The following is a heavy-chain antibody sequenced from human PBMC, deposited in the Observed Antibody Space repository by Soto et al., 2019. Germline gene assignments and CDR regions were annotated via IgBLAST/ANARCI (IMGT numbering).Heavy chain of an antibody. CDR3: ARQSRITIYEGWFDA. CDR2: IYYSGST. CDR1: GGSMREYY. Sequence: KPSETLSLTCTVSGGSMREYYWSWIRQPPGKGLEWIGYIYYSGSTDYNPSLNSRVTISVDTSKNEFSLRLTSLTAADTAVYYCARQSRITIYEGWFDAWGQGTLVIVSS. V-gene: IGHV4-59*08. J-gene: IGHJ5*02. D-gene: IGHD3-3*01.